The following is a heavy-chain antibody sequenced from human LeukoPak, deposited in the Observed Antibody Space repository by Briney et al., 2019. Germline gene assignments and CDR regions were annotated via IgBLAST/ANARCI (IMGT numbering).Heavy chain of an antibody. CDR2: IIPIFGTA. D-gene: IGHD3-22*01. CDR1: GGTFSSYA. J-gene: IGHJ4*02. V-gene: IGHV1-69*06. Sequence: SVKVSCKASGGTFSSYAISWVRQAPGQGLEWMGGIIPIFGTANYAQKFQGRVTITADKSTSTAYMELSSLRSEDTAVYYCARGRRSSSGYYYGCDYWGQGTLVTVSS. CDR3: ARGRRSSSGYYYGCDY.